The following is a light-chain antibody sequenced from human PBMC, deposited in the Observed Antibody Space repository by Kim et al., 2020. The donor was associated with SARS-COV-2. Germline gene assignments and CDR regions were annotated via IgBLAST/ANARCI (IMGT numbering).Light chain of an antibody. CDR2: GNS. CDR1: SSNIGAGYD. CDR3: QSYDSSLSGSV. V-gene: IGLV1-40*01. J-gene: IGLJ3*02. Sequence: QRVTISCTGSSSNIGAGYDVPWYHQLPGTAPKLLIYGNSNRPSGVPDRFSGSKSGTSASLSITGLQAEDEADYYFQSYDSSLSGSVFGGGTQLTVL.